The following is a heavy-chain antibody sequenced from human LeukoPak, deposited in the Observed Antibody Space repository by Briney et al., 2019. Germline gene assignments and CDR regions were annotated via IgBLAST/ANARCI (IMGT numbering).Heavy chain of an antibody. V-gene: IGHV3-30*18. J-gene: IGHJ5*02. CDR2: ISYDGSNK. D-gene: IGHD2-2*01. CDR3: AKDRTDGVVPGWFDP. Sequence: GGSLRLSCAASGFSFSSHGMHWVRQAPGKGLEWVAVISYDGSNKYYADSVKGRFTISRDNSKNTLYLQMNSLRAEDTAVYYCAKDRTDGVVPGWFDPWGQGTLVTVSS. CDR1: GFSFSSHG.